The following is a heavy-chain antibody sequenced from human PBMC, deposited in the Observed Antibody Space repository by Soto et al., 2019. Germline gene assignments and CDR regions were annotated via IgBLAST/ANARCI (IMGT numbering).Heavy chain of an antibody. J-gene: IGHJ4*02. Sequence: PSETLSLTCTVSGGSISSYYWSWIRQPPGKGLEWIGYIYYSGSTNYNPSLKSRVTISVDTSKNQFSLKLSSVTAADTAVYYCARFGSSGWYFDYWGQGTRVTVSS. CDR3: ARFGSSGWYFDY. CDR1: GGSISSYY. D-gene: IGHD6-19*01. V-gene: IGHV4-59*01. CDR2: IYYSGST.